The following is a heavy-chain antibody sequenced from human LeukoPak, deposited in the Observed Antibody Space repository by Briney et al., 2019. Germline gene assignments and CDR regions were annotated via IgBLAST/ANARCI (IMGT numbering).Heavy chain of an antibody. D-gene: IGHD4-17*01. CDR3: ARPTHRLTVTTPIDY. CDR2: INPYTGAT. Sequence: ASVKVSCKPSGYTFTGFYIHWVRQAPGQGLEWMGWINPYTGATKYSQNFSDRVTMTRDTSISTAYTELSSLKSDDTAVYYCARPTHRLTVTTPIDYWGQGTLVTVSS. V-gene: IGHV1-2*02. J-gene: IGHJ4*02. CDR1: GYTFTGFY.